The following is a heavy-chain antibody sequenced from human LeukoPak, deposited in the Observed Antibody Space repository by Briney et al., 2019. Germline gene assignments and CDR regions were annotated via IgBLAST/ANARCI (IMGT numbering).Heavy chain of an antibody. CDR1: GYTFTGYY. D-gene: IGHD1-26*01. J-gene: IGHJ4*02. CDR2: INPNSGGT. V-gene: IGHV1-2*02. Sequence: ASVKVSCKASGYTFTGYYMHWVRQAPGQGLEWMGWINPNSGGTSYAQKFQGRVTMTRDTSISTVYMELSSLRSEDTAVYYCAVGTVGATTQSGWDYWGQGTLVTVSS. CDR3: AVGTVGATTQSGWDY.